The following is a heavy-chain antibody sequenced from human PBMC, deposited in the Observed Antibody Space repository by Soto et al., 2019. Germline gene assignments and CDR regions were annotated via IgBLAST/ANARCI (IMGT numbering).Heavy chain of an antibody. CDR1: GGTFSSYT. CDR2: IIPILGIA. D-gene: IGHD2-15*01. J-gene: IGHJ1*01. V-gene: IGHV1-69*02. Sequence: ASVKVSCKASGGTFSSYTISWVRQAPGQGLEWMGRIIPILGIANYAQKFQGRVTITADKSTSTAYMELSSLRSEDTAVYYCARDSSLGYCSGGSCPIEYFQHWGQGTLVTVSS. CDR3: ARDSSLGYCSGGSCPIEYFQH.